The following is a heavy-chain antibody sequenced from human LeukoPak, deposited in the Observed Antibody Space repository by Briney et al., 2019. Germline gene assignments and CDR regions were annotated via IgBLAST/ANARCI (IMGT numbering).Heavy chain of an antibody. CDR2: IYSSTST. CDR3: ARGYCTSTSCPWSFDY. CDR1: GLTDSSTY. V-gene: IGHV3-53*01. J-gene: IGHJ4*02. Sequence: GGPLRLSCAASGLTDSSTYMAWVRPAPGKGLEWVSIIYSSTSTYYADSVKGRFTLSRDNSKNTLFLQMNSLRAEDTAVYFCARGYCTSTSCPWSFDYWGQGTLVSVSS. D-gene: IGHD2-2*01.